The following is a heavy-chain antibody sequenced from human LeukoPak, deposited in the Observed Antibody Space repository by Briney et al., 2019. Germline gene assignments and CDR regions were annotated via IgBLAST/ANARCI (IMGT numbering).Heavy chain of an antibody. CDR1: GLAFSDYW. J-gene: IGHJ4*02. V-gene: IGHV3-7*03. CDR3: AKGATGLRIVGDD. CDR2: IKPDGGHQ. Sequence: GGSLRLSCAASGLAFSDYWMSWVRQAPGKGLEWVANIKPDGGHQNYVDSVKGRFTISRDNSKNMLYLQMNSLRAEDTAVYYCAKGATGLRIVGDDWGQGTLVTVSS. D-gene: IGHD2-15*01.